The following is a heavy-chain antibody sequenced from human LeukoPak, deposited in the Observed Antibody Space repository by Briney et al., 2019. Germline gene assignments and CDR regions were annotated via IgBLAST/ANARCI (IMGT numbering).Heavy chain of an antibody. Sequence: SVKLSCKASGGTFSSYAISWVRQAPGQGLEWMGGIIPIFGTANYAQKFQGRVTITADESTGTAYMELSSLRSEDTAVYYCARGSESQLLLFYYWGQGTLVTVSS. CDR2: IIPIFGTA. D-gene: IGHD2-15*01. V-gene: IGHV1-69*13. CDR3: ARGSESQLLLFYY. J-gene: IGHJ4*01. CDR1: GGTFSSYA.